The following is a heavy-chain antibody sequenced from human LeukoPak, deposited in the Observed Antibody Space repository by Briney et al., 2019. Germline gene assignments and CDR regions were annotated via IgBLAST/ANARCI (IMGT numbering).Heavy chain of an antibody. Sequence: GGSLRLSCAASGFTFISYAMTWVRQAPGKGLEWVSAISAGGGTILYADSVKGRFTISRDNSKNTLYLQMNSLRAEDTAVYYCANLGNWNDVRDYWGQGTLVTVSP. V-gene: IGHV3-23*01. CDR3: ANLGNWNDVRDY. CDR1: GFTFISYA. D-gene: IGHD1-20*01. J-gene: IGHJ4*02. CDR2: ISAGGGTI.